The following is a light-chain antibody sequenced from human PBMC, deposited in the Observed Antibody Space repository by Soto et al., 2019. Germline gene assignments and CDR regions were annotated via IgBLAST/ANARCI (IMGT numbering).Light chain of an antibody. V-gene: IGKV1-5*03. Sequence: IQLTQSPSTLSASVGDTVTITRRASQSINSWLAWYQHRPGKGPKLLIYKTSTVEDGVPLRFSGSGSGTEVPLPDSSLQPGDSATYYCEQYNTYPRTFGQGTKVEVK. J-gene: IGKJ1*01. CDR3: EQYNTYPRT. CDR1: QSINSW. CDR2: KTS.